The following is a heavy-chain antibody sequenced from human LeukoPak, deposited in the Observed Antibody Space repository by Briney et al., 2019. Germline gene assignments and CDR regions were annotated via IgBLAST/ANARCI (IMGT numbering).Heavy chain of an antibody. D-gene: IGHD6-19*01. V-gene: IGHV3-53*01. CDR3: AKRHSSGWFYFDY. CDR2: IYSAGST. CDR1: GFTFSSNY. Sequence: PGGSLRLSCTASGFTFSSNYMVWVRRAPGKGLEWVSIIYSAGSTYYADSVKGRFTISRDNSKNTLYLQMNSLRAEDTAVYYCAKRHSSGWFYFDYWGQGTLVTVSS. J-gene: IGHJ4*02.